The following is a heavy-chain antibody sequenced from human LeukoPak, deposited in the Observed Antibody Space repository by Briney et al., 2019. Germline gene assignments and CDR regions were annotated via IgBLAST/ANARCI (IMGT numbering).Heavy chain of an antibody. CDR2: ISWNSGSI. CDR3: AKAAVAGLDY. J-gene: IGHJ4*02. Sequence: GGSLRLSCAPSGFTFDDCAMHWVRQAPGKGLEWVSGISWNSGSIGYADSVKGRFTISRDNAKNSLYLQMNSLRAEDTALYYCAKAAVAGLDYWGQGTLVTVSS. CDR1: GFTFDDCA. V-gene: IGHV3-9*01. D-gene: IGHD6-19*01.